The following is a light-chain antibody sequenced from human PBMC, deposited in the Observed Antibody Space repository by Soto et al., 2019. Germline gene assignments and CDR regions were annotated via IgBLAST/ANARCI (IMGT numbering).Light chain of an antibody. CDR1: QSVSSY. CDR3: QQRSNWPPA. CDR2: DAS. J-gene: IGKJ3*01. Sequence: EIVLTQSPATLSLSPGERATLSCRASQSVSSYLAWYQQKPGQAPRLLIYDASNRATGIPARFSGSGSGTYFTLTISSLEPEDFAVDYCQQRSNWPPAFGPGTKVDIK. V-gene: IGKV3-11*01.